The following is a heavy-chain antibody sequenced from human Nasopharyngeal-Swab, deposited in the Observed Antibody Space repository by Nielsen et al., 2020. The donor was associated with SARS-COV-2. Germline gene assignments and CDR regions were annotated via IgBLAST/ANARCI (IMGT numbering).Heavy chain of an antibody. CDR2: IYYSGST. D-gene: IGHD3-3*01. V-gene: IGHV4-31*02. J-gene: IGHJ6*02. Sequence: WIRQPPGKGLEWIGYIYYSGSTYYNPSLKSRVTTSVDTSKNQFSLKLSSVTAADTAVYYCARGAHITIFGVVSQLDVWGQGTTVTVSS. CDR3: ARGAHITIFGVVSQLDV.